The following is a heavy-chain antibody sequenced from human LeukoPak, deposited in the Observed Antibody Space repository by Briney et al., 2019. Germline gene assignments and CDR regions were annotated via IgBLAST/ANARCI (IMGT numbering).Heavy chain of an antibody. CDR1: GFTFSNYE. J-gene: IGHJ5*02. V-gene: IGHV3-48*03. D-gene: IGHD6-6*01. Sequence: PGGSLRLSCAASGFTFSNYEINWVRQAPGRGLEWISYISGSGTSIYHANSVKGRFTISRDNAKNSVYLQMNSLRAEDTAVYYCARDAYSSSPRRRSWFDPWGQGTLVTVSS. CDR2: ISGSGTSI. CDR3: ARDAYSSSPRRRSWFDP.